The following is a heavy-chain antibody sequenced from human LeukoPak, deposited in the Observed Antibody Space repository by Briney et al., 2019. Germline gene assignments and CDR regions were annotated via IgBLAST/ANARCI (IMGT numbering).Heavy chain of an antibody. J-gene: IGHJ4*02. D-gene: IGHD3-10*01. CDR2: IYTSGST. CDR3: ASLGDRRKWFGELLRDY. CDR1: GGSISSGSYY. Sequence: PSETLSLTCTVSGGSISSGSYYWNWIRHPAGKGLEWIGRIYTSGSTNYNPSLKSRVTISEDTSKNQFSLKLSSVTAADTAVYYCASLGDRRKWFGELLRDYWGQGTLVTVSS. V-gene: IGHV4-61*02.